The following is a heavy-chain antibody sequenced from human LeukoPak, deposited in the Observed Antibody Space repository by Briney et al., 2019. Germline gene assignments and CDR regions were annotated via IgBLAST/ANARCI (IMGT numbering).Heavy chain of an antibody. V-gene: IGHV3-15*01. J-gene: IGHJ4*02. D-gene: IGHD1-26*01. CDR1: GFTFSDHY. CDR2: IKSKTDGGTT. CDR3: TTAWWELLSVDY. Sequence: PGGSLRLSCAASGFTFSDHYMSWFRQAPGKGLERVGRIKSKTDGGTTDYAAPVKGRFTISRDDSKNTLYLQMNSLKTEDTAVYYCTTAWWELLSVDYWGQGTLVTVSS.